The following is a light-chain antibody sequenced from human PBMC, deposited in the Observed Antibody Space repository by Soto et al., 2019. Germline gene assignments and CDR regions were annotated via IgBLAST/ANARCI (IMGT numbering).Light chain of an antibody. J-gene: IGKJ1*01. CDR2: KAS. CDR3: QQYNSYPLK. V-gene: IGKV1-5*03. Sequence: DIQMTQSPSTLSASVGDRVTITCRASQSISSWLAWYQQKPGKAPKLLIYKASSLESGVPSRFSGSGSGTEFTLTISSLQPDDFATYYCQQYNSYPLKFGQGAKVDIK. CDR1: QSISSW.